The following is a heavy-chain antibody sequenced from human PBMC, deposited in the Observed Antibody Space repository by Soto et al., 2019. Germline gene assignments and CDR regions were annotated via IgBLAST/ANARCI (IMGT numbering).Heavy chain of an antibody. J-gene: IGHJ5*02. Sequence: EASVKVSCKASGYTFTSYAICWVRQAPGQGLEWMGLINACGGSTSYAQKFQGRVTMTRDTSTSTVYMELSSLRSEDTAVYYCARMMGQGRLNYDFWSGYYAYNWFDPWGQGTLVTVSS. V-gene: IGHV1-46*03. D-gene: IGHD3-3*01. CDR2: INACGGST. CDR1: GYTFTSYA. CDR3: ARMMGQGRLNYDFWSGYYAYNWFDP.